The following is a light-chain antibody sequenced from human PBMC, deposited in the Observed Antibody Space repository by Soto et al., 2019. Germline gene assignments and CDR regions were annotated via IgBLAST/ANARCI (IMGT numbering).Light chain of an antibody. CDR1: HSVSTS. CDR2: SAS. V-gene: IGKV3-15*01. CDR3: QQYIHGYT. J-gene: IGKJ2*01. Sequence: EVVMTQSPATLSVFPGERVTLSCRASHSVSTSLAWYQQKPGQAPRLLIYSASTRATGISARFSGSGSGTEFTLTINSLESEDFAVYYCQQYIHGYTFGQGTKLEIK.